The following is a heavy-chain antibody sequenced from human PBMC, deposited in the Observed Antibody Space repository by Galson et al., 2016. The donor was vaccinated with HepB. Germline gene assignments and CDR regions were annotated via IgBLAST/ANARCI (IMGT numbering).Heavy chain of an antibody. Sequence: SLRLSCATSGFNFAAYTIHWVRQAPGKGLEWVSLASWFAGTTYYAGAVRGRFFISRDSGKHSVELQMNSLRTEDTALSYCVNEHVSGWPSLDSWGQRTLVTVSS. CDR1: GFNFAAYT. V-gene: IGHV3-43*01. D-gene: IGHD6-19*01. J-gene: IGHJ4*02. CDR3: VNEHVSGWPSLDS. CDR2: ASWFAGTT.